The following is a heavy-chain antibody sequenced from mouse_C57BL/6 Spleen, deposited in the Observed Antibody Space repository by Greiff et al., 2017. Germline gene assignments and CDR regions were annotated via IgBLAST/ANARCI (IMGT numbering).Heavy chain of an antibody. CDR1: GYTFTDYE. D-gene: IGHD2-4*01. CDR3: ARGDIGLRRRVLAY. J-gene: IGHJ3*01. Sequence: QVQLQQSGAELVRPGASVTLSCTASGYTFTDYEMHWVKQTPVQGLEWIGAIDPETGGTDYTPKFTGKAILTADKSSSTAYLQLRRLTSEDSAVYYCARGDIGLRRRVLAYWGQGTLVTVSA. V-gene: IGHV1-15*01. CDR2: IDPETGGT.